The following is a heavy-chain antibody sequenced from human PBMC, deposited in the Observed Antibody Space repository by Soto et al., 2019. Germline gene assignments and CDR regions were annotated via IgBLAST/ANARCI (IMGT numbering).Heavy chain of an antibody. CDR3: TRGPDPLYYYDSSGYYLDY. J-gene: IGHJ4*02. D-gene: IGHD3-22*01. CDR2: IRSKAYGGTT. V-gene: IGHV3-49*03. CDR1: GFTFGDYA. Sequence: GGSLRLSCTASGFTFGDYAMSWFRQAPGKGLEWVGFIRSKAYGGTTEYAASVKGRFTISRDDSKSIAYLQMNSLKTEDTAVYYCTRGPDPLYYYDSSGYYLDYWGQGTLVTVSS.